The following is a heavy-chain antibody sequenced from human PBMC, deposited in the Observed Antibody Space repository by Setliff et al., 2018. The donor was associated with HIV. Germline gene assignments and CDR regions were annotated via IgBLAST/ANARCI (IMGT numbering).Heavy chain of an antibody. CDR1: GYTFTNYG. D-gene: IGHD3-10*01. Sequence: GASVKVSCKASGYTFTNYGVSWVREAPGQGLEWMGWISGYNGNTNYAQKLQGRVTLTTDTSTSTAHMELRSLRSDDTAVYYCARVVVRGVTFIAEYFQHWGQGTLVTVSS. V-gene: IGHV1-18*01. CDR3: ARVVVRGVTFIAEYFQH. J-gene: IGHJ1*01. CDR2: ISGYNGNT.